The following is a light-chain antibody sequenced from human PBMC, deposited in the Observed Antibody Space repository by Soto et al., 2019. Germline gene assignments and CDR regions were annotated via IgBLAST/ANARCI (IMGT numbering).Light chain of an antibody. CDR1: SGHSRYA. CDR3: QTWGTDFRV. CDR2: VHNDGSH. Sequence: QPVLTQSPSASASLGASVKLTCTLSSGHSRYAIAWHQQQPQRGPRFLMKVHNDGSHTRGDGIPDRFSASSSGAERYLIISSLQSEDEADYYCQTWGTDFRVFGGGTKLTVL. J-gene: IGLJ3*02. V-gene: IGLV4-69*01.